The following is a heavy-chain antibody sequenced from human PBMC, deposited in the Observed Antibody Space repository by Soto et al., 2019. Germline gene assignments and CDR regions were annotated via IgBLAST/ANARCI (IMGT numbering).Heavy chain of an antibody. CDR3: AKDRGKYDSRDAAFDI. J-gene: IGHJ3*02. Sequence: GGSLRLSCAASGFTFSSYAMSWVRQAPGKGLEWVSAISGSGGSTYYADSVKGRFTISRDNSKNTLYLQMNSLRAEDTAVYYCAKDRGKYDSRDAAFDIWGQGTMVTVSS. CDR1: GFTFSSYA. D-gene: IGHD3-22*01. V-gene: IGHV3-23*01. CDR2: ISGSGGST.